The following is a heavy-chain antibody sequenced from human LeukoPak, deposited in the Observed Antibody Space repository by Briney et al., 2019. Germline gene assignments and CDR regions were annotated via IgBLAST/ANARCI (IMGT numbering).Heavy chain of an antibody. CDR2: ISSGSDYI. CDR1: GFTFSSYS. Sequence: VGCLRLSCAASGFTFSSYSMNWVRQSPGKGLEWLSCISSGSDYIYYADSVNGRFTISRDNAKNSLYLQMNNLRVEDTAVYYCQPHYYGSGSLSWLDPWGQGTLVPASS. CDR3: QPHYYGSGSLSWLDP. V-gene: IGHV3-21*06. J-gene: IGHJ5*02. D-gene: IGHD3-10*01.